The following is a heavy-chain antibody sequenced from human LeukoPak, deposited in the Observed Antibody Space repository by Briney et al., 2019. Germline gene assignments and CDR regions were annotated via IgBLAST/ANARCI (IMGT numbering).Heavy chain of an antibody. CDR2: IADAGT. V-gene: IGHV3-23*01. D-gene: IGHD3-16*01. CDR3: ARNLGPFDV. J-gene: IGHJ3*01. Sequence: GGSLRFSCAASGFTFNDFAMTWVRQAPGKGLEWVSTIADAGTYYADSVKGRFIISRDNSKNMLYLQLNSLRADDTAMYYCARNLGPFDVRGHGKMVTVSS. CDR1: GFTFNDFA.